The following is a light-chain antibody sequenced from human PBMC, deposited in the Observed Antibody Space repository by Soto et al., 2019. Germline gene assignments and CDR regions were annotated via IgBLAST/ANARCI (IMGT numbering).Light chain of an antibody. J-gene: IGLJ1*01. CDR1: SSDVGSYNV. CDR2: EVS. Sequence: QSVLTQPASVSGPPGQSITISCTGTSSDVGSYNVVSWYQQHPGKAPKLLIYEVSKRPSGVSDRFSGSKSGNTASLTISGLQAEDEADYHCCSYAGSSSAYVFGTGTKSPS. CDR3: CSYAGSSSAYV. V-gene: IGLV2-23*02.